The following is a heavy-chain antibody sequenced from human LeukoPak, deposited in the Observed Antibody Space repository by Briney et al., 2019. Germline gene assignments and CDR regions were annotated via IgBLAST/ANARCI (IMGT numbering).Heavy chain of an antibody. CDR2: ISYDGSKK. D-gene: IGHD6-6*01. Sequence: GGALRLSCAASGCTFSSYGMHWVRQAPGKGLEGVAVISYDGSKKYYADSVKGRFTISRDNTKNTLYLQLNSLRADDTAVYYCARAHSSSSTFDLWGQGTLVTVSS. CDR1: GCTFSSYG. J-gene: IGHJ4*02. CDR3: ARAHSSSSTFDL. V-gene: IGHV3-30*03.